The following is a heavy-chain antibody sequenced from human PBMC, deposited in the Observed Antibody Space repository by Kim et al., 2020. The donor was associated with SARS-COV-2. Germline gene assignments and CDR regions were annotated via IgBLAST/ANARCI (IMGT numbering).Heavy chain of an antibody. D-gene: IGHD6-19*01. J-gene: IGHJ6*02. CDR1: GGSFNKFY. Sequence: SETLSLTCAVSGGSFNKFYWNWIRQSPGKGLEWIGEISHSGSTNYNPSLMGRVTMSVDTPNSQFSLNVHSVTAADTAVYYCARESKRISLAGRPIRRGDGMGVRGQGTTVTV. V-gene: IGHV4-34*01. CDR2: ISHSGST. CDR3: ARESKRISLAGRPIRRGDGMGV.